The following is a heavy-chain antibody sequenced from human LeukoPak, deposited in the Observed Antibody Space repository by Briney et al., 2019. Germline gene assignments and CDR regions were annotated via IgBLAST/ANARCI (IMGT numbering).Heavy chain of an antibody. CDR3: ARGRDTVVVPAAVDY. Sequence: GGSLRLSCAASRFTFNSYAMSWVRQAPGKGLEWVSYISSSGSTIYYADSVKGRFTISRDNAKNSLSLQMNSLRAEDTAVYFCARGRDTVVVPAAVDYWGQGTLVTVSS. CDR1: RFTFNSYA. J-gene: IGHJ4*02. V-gene: IGHV3-48*01. D-gene: IGHD2-2*01. CDR2: ISSSGSTI.